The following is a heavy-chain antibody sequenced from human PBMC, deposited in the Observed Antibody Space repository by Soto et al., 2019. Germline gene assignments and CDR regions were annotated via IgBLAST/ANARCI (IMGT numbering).Heavy chain of an antibody. CDR3: ARSVLLYGHLNGGY. CDR2: IYYSGST. V-gene: IGHV4-31*03. D-gene: IGHD4-17*01. Sequence: SEMLCLSCTVSGVSSSGGGDCWSWIRQHPGKGLEWIGYIYYSGSTYYNPSLKSRVTISVDTSKNQFSLKLSSVTAADTAVYYCARSVLLYGHLNGGYWGQGTLVTVSS. J-gene: IGHJ4*02. CDR1: GVSSSGGGDC.